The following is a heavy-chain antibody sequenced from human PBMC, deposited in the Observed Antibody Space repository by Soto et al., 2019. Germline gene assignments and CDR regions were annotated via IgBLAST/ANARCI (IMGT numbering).Heavy chain of an antibody. V-gene: IGHV4-4*07. J-gene: IGHJ5*02. D-gene: IGHD1-1*01. CDR2: IYTSGRP. Sequence: SETLSLPCTVSGGSISRYYWSWIRQPAGKGLEWIGRIYTSGRPNYNPSLKSRVTMSVDTSKNQFTLRLSSVTAADTALYYGARMNALAREGRVGWYDPWGQGTLVTVSS. CDR1: GGSISRYY. CDR3: ARMNALAREGRVGWYDP.